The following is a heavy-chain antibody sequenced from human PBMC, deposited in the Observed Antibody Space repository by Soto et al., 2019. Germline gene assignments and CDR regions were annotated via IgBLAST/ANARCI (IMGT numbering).Heavy chain of an antibody. J-gene: IGHJ5*02. CDR3: ARGLRTYDILTGYSTPPWFDP. CDR2: MNPNSGNT. D-gene: IGHD3-9*01. CDR1: GYTFTSYD. V-gene: IGHV1-8*01. Sequence: ASVKVSCKASGYTFTSYDINWVRQATGQGLEWMGWMNPNSGNTGYAQKFQGRVTMTRNTSISTAYMELSSLRSEDTAVYYCARGLRTYDILTGYSTPPWFDPWGQGTLVTVSS.